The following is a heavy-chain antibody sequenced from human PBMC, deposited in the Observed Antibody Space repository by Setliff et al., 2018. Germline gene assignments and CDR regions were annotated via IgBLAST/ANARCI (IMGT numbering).Heavy chain of an antibody. CDR1: GGPISSGSYY. CDR3: RQAVVGRDVFDI. D-gene: IGHD1-1*01. V-gene: IGHV4-39*07. Sequence: PSETLSLTCSVSGGPISSGSYYWGWIRQSPGKGLEWFGEINHSGSGDYNPSFKSRVTISVDTSKKQFSLTLTSVTAADTALYYCRQAVVGRDVFDIWGQGTVVTVSS. J-gene: IGHJ3*02. CDR2: INHSGSG.